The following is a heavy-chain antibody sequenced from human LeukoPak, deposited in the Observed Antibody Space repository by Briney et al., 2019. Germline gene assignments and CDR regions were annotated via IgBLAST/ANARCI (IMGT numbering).Heavy chain of an antibody. CDR3: YGSGSFYYYYGMDV. CDR1: GHSFSGYY. J-gene: IGHJ6*04. Sequence: PSETLSLTCGVYGHSFSGYYWSWLREPPGKGLEGSGEINHSGSTNYNPSLKSRVTISVDTSKKQFSLKLSSVTAADTAVYYCYGSGSFYYYYGMDVWGKGTTVTVSS. D-gene: IGHD3-10*01. V-gene: IGHV4-34*01. CDR2: INHSGST.